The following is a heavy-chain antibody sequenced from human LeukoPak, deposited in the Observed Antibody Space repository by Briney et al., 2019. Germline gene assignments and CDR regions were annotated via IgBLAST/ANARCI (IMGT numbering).Heavy chain of an antibody. V-gene: IGHV4-59*01. CDR2: IFYGGST. D-gene: IGHD2-21*02. CDR3: ARGRVYGDFGRFDS. Sequence: SETLSLTCTLSGGSIDSYYWSWIRQSPGKGLEWIGYIFYGGSTNYNPSLKSRVTVSVDTSKNQFSLGLNSVTAADTAFYYCARGRVYGDFGRFDSWGRGILVTVSS. J-gene: IGHJ4*02. CDR1: GGSIDSYY.